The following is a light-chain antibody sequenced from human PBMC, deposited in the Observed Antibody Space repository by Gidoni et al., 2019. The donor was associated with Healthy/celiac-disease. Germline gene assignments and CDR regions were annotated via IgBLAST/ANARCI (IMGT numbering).Light chain of an antibody. CDR3: QQRSNWLQT. J-gene: IGKJ2*01. V-gene: IGKV3-11*01. CDR2: DAS. CDR1: QSVSSY. Sequence: EIVLTQSPATLSLSPGERATLSCRASQSVSSYLAWYQQKPGQAPRLLIYDASNRATGIPARFSGSGSGTDFTLTISSLEPEDFAVYYCQQRSNWLQTFGQXTKLEIK.